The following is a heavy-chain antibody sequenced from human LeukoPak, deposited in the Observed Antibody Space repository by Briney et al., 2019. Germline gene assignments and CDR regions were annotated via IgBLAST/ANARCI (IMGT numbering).Heavy chain of an antibody. J-gene: IGHJ3*02. CDR1: GGSISSYY. V-gene: IGHV4-59*01. CDR3: ARVGEGSFDI. Sequence: SETLSLTCTVSGGSISSYYWSWIRQPPGKGLEFIGYIHYSGGTNYNPSLKSRVTISVDTSKNHFSLKLSSVTAADTAVHYCARVGEGSFDIWGQGTMVTVSP. D-gene: IGHD3-16*01. CDR2: IHYSGGT.